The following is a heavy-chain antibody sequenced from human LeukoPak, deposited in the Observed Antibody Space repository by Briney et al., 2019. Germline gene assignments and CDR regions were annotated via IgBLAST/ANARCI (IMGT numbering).Heavy chain of an antibody. CDR1: GFTFNSYG. CDR2: IWSDGSSQ. Sequence: GGSLRLSCAASGFTFNSYGMHWFRQAPGKGLEWITYIWSDGSSQYYADSMKGRFTVSRDNSKNTLYLQINSLRVEDTAVYYCARDRGNDYFDSWGQGTLVIVSS. V-gene: IGHV3-33*08. J-gene: IGHJ4*02. CDR3: ARDRGNDYFDS.